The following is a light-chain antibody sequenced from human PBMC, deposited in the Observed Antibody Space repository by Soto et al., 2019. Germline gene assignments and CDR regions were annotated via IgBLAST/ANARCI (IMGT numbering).Light chain of an antibody. CDR1: QSVVTNS. CDR3: QQYESSLT. CDR2: GAS. J-gene: IGKJ4*01. V-gene: IGKV3-20*01. Sequence: EIVLTQSPGTLSLSPGERATLSCRASQSVVTNSLAWYQQKPGQAPRLIIYGASSRATGIPDRFSGSGSGTDFTLTISRLEPEDFGVYYCQQYESSLTFGGGTKVDIK.